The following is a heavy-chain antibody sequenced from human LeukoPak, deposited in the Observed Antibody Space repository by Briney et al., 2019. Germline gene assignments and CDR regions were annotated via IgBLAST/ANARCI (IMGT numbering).Heavy chain of an antibody. CDR2: MNPNSGNT. Sequence: ASVKLSCKASGYTFTSYDINWVRQATGQGLEWMGWMNPNSGNTGYAQKFQGRVTMTRNTSISTAYMELSSLRSEDTAVYYCARGREAARPGYYYMDVWGKGTTVTVSS. D-gene: IGHD1-26*01. CDR3: ARGREAARPGYYYMDV. CDR1: GYTFTSYD. J-gene: IGHJ6*03. V-gene: IGHV1-8*01.